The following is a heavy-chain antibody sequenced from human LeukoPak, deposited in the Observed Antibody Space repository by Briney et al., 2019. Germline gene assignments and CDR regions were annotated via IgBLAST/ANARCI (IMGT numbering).Heavy chain of an antibody. J-gene: IGHJ3*02. V-gene: IGHV4-59*12. CDR2: IYYSGST. CDR1: GGSISSYY. Sequence: SETLSLTCTVSGGSISSYYWLWIRQPPGKGLEYIGCIYYSGSTNYNPSLKSRVTISLDTSKNQFSLKLSSVTAADTAVYYCARDKRSIINAFDIWGPGRMVTVSS. D-gene: IGHD4-17*01. CDR3: ARDKRSIINAFDI.